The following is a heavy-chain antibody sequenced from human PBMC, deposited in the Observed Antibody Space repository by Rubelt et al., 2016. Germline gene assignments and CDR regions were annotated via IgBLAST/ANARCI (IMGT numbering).Heavy chain of an antibody. V-gene: IGHV1-69*01. J-gene: IGHJ6*02. CDR1: GGTFSSYA. CDR2: IIPIFGTA. D-gene: IGHD3-10*01. Sequence: QVQLVQSGAEVKKPGSSVKVSCKASGGTFSSYAISWVRQAPGQGLEWMGGIIPIFGTANYAQKFQGRCTITADVSTRTAYMELSSLRSEDMSVYYWAGDTVAGDNYYGMDVWGQGTTVTVSS. CDR3: AGDTVAGDNYYGMDV.